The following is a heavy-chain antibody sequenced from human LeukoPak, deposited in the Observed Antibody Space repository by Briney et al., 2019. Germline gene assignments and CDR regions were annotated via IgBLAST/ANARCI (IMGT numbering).Heavy chain of an antibody. D-gene: IGHD6-6*01. CDR3: AREGQSIAARPSAFDI. CDR1: GFTFSSYA. CDR2: ISYDGSNK. V-gene: IGHV3-30-3*01. Sequence: GGSLRLSCAASGFTFSSYAMHWVRQAPGKGLEWVAVISYDGSNKYYADSVKGRFTISRDNSKNTLYLRMNSLRAEDTAVYYCAREGQSIAARPSAFDIWGQGTMVTVSS. J-gene: IGHJ3*02.